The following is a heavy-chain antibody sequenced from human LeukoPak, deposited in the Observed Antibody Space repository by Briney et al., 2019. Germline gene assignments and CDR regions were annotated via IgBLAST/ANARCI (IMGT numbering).Heavy chain of an antibody. CDR2: IRYDGSNN. Sequence: GGSLRLSCAVSGFTFNSYGMHWVRQAPGKGLEWVAFIRYDGSNNYYGDSVKGRFTISRDNSKKMLYLQMNSLRPEDTAVYYCAKEFHDFWSGYNWGDNWFDPWGQGTLVTVSS. J-gene: IGHJ5*02. CDR1: GFTFNSYG. V-gene: IGHV3-30*02. CDR3: AKEFHDFWSGYNWGDNWFDP. D-gene: IGHD3-3*01.